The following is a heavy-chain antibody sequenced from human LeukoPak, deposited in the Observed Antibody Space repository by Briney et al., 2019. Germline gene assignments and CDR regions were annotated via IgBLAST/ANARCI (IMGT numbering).Heavy chain of an antibody. V-gene: IGHV1-69*13. J-gene: IGHJ4*02. D-gene: IGHD3-22*01. Sequence: SVKVSCKASGGTFSSYAISWVRQAPGQGLEWMGGIIPIFGTANYAQKFQGRVTITADESTSTAYMELSSLRSEDTAVYYCARGHSMIVVAFDYWGQGTLVTVSS. CDR3: ARGHSMIVVAFDY. CDR1: GGTFSSYA. CDR2: IIPIFGTA.